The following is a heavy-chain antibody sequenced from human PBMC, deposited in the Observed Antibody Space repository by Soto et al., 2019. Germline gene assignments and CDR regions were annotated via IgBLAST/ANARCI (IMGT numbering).Heavy chain of an antibody. D-gene: IGHD6-13*01. CDR2: IYYSGST. CDR3: ARRVGRARFDY. CDR1: GGSISGSSYY. Sequence: SETLSLTCTVSGGSISGSSYYWGWIRQPPGKGLEWIGSIYYSGSTYYNPSLKSRVTISVDTSKNQFSLKLSSATAADTAVYYCARRVGRARFDYWGQGTLVTVSS. J-gene: IGHJ4*02. V-gene: IGHV4-39*01.